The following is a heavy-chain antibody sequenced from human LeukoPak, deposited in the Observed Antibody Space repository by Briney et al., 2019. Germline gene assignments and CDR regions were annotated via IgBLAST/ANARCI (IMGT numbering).Heavy chain of an antibody. CDR3: ARHGSIATDY. V-gene: IGHV4-34*01. D-gene: IGHD6-6*01. Sequence: PSETLSLTCAVYGGSFSGYYWSWIRQPPGKGLEWIGEINHSGSTNYNPSLKSRVTISVDTSKDQFSLKLSSVTVADTAVYYCARHGSIATDYWGQGTLVTVSS. CDR2: INHSGST. J-gene: IGHJ4*02. CDR1: GGSFSGYY.